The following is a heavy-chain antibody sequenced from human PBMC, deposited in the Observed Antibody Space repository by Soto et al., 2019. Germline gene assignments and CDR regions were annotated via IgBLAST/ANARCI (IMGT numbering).Heavy chain of an antibody. CDR3: ERLANIFEFDN. D-gene: IGHD2-21*01. CDR1: GYIFTSFW. CDR2: IYPRDSDT. V-gene: IGHV5-51*01. Sequence: GESLKISCQGSGYIFTSFWIGWVRQTPGKGLEWMGIIYPRDSDTRYSPSFQGQVTISADKSISTAYLQWSSLKASDTAMYYCERLANIFEFDNWGHGTLVTVSS. J-gene: IGHJ4*01.